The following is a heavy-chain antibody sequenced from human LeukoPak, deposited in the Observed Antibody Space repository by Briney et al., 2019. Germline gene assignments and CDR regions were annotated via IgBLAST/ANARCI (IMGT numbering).Heavy chain of an antibody. D-gene: IGHD3-3*01. J-gene: IGHJ6*03. Sequence: SETLSLTCTVSGYSISSGYYWGWIRQPPGKGLEWIGSIYHSGSTYYNPSLKSRVTISVDTSKNQFSLKLSSVTAADTAVYYCARGLGHDYDLWSGYQPKAYYYYMDVWGKGTTVTVSS. V-gene: IGHV4-38-2*02. CDR2: IYHSGST. CDR3: ARGLGHDYDLWSGYQPKAYYYYMDV. CDR1: GYSISSGYY.